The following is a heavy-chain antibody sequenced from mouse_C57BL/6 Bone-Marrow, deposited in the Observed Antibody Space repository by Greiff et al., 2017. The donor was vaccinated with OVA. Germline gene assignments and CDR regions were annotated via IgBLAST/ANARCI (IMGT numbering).Heavy chain of an antibody. Sequence: EVKVEESGAGLVKPGGSLKLSCAASGFTFSSYAMSWVRQTPEKRLEWVAYISSGGDYIYYADTVKGRFTISRDNARNTLYLQMSSLKSEDTAMYYCTRDYYGSSHWYFDGWGTGTTVTVSS. J-gene: IGHJ1*03. V-gene: IGHV5-9-1*02. D-gene: IGHD1-1*01. CDR1: GFTFSSYA. CDR2: ISSGGDYI. CDR3: TRDYYGSSHWYFDG.